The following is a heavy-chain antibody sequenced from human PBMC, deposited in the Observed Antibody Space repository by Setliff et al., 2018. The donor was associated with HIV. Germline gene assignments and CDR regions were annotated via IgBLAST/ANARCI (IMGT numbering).Heavy chain of an antibody. CDR1: GYTFTGYY. CDR2: ITSSGRTT. Sequence: SCKASGYTFTGYYMHWIRQAPGKGLEWVSCITSSGRTTYYADSVKGRFTISRDNAKSSLFLQMNSLRADDTALYYCARGPSYYYDSSGYYFDSWGQGTLVTVSS. D-gene: IGHD3-22*01. CDR3: ARGPSYYYDSSGYYFDS. J-gene: IGHJ4*02. V-gene: IGHV3-11*01.